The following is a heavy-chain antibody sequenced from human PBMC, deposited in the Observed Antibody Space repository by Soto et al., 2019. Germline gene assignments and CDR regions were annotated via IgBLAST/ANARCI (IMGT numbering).Heavy chain of an antibody. D-gene: IGHD2-15*01. CDR2: IWYDGSNK. V-gene: IGHV3-33*01. CDR1: GFTFSSYG. J-gene: IGHJ3*02. Sequence: GGSLRLSCAASGFTFSSYGMHWVRQAPGKGLEWVAVIWYDGSNKYYADSVKGRFTISRDNSKNTLYLQMNSLRAEDTAVYYCARDRVVVAATFFDIWGQGTMVTVSS. CDR3: ARDRVVVAATFFDI.